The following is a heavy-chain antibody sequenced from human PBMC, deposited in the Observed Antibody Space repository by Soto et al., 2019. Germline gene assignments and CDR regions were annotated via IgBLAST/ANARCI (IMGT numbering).Heavy chain of an antibody. CDR1: GYTLTRYS. J-gene: IGHJ4*02. CDR3: AIPGTYYFDNSDNYFDF. CDR2: INAGNGNT. D-gene: IGHD3-22*01. V-gene: IGHV1-3*05. Sequence: QVQLVQSGAEEMKPGASVKVSYKASGYTLTRYSIHWVRQAPGQRLEWMGWINAGNGNTKFSQKFQGRVTITRDTSASTAYMELRGLRSEDTAVYYCAIPGTYYFDNSDNYFDFWGQGTLVTVSS.